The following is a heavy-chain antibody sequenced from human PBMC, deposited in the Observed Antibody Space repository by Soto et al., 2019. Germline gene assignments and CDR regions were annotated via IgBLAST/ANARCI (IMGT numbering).Heavy chain of an antibody. CDR1: GDSVSSNSAA. D-gene: IGHD4-17*01. CDR2: TYYRSKWYN. J-gene: IGHJ4*02. CDR3: AREVHDYTDSGLYCDY. Sequence: SQTLSLTCAISGDSVSSNSAAWNWIRQSPSRGLEWLGRTYYRSKWYNDYAVSVKSRITINPDTSKDSLYLQMNSLRAEDTAMYNCAREVHDYTDSGLYCDYWGQGTLVTVSS. V-gene: IGHV6-1*01.